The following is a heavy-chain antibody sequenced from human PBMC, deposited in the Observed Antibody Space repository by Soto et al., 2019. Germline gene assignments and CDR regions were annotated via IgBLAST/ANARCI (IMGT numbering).Heavy chain of an antibody. CDR3: ARTIDCTNGVCDDTKFDY. D-gene: IGHD2-8*01. J-gene: IGHJ4*02. V-gene: IGHV4-31*03. CDR2: IYYSGST. CDR1: GGSISSGGYY. Sequence: PSATLSLTCTVSGGSISSGGYYWSWIRQHPGKGLEWIGYIYYSGSTYYNPSLKSRVTISVDTSKNHFSLKLSSVTAADTALYYCARTIDCTNGVCDDTKFDYWGQGTLVTVSS.